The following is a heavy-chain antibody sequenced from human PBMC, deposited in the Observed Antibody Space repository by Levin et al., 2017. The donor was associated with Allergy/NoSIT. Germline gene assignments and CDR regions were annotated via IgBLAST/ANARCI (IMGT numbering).Heavy chain of an antibody. V-gene: IGHV3-23*01. CDR2: TSGSGGST. CDR3: AKAPQWLVLGGKWFDP. D-gene: IGHD6-19*01. Sequence: PLASVKVSCAASGFTFSDYAMAWLRRAPGKGLEWVSSTSGSGGSTYYTNSVKGRFSISRDNSKNTLFLQMNSLRVDDTAVYYCAKAPQWLVLGGKWFDPWGQGTLVTVSS. J-gene: IGHJ5*02. CDR1: GFTFSDYA.